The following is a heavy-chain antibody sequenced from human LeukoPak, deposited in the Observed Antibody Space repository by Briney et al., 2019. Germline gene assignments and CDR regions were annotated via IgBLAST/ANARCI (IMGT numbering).Heavy chain of an antibody. CDR2: IYSGGST. V-gene: IGHV3-53*01. D-gene: IGHD2-2*01. J-gene: IGHJ4*02. CDR3: ARGPPRYCSSTSCYFY. Sequence: GGSLRLSCAASGFTVSSNYMSWVRQAPGKGLEWVSVIYSGGSTYYADSVKGRFTISRDNSKNTLYLQMNSLRAEDTALYYCARGPPRYCSSTSCYFYWGQGTLVTVSS. CDR1: GFTVSSNY.